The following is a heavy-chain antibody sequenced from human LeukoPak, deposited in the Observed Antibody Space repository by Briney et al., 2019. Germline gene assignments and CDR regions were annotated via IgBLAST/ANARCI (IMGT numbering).Heavy chain of an antibody. Sequence: SETLSLTCTVSGGSISSYYWSWIRQPAGKGLEWNGRIYTSGSTNYNPSLKSRVTMSVDTSKNQFSLKLSSVTAADTAVCYCARGLDDYGDYALYYFDYWGQGTLVTVSS. J-gene: IGHJ4*02. D-gene: IGHD4-17*01. V-gene: IGHV4-4*07. CDR2: IYTSGST. CDR3: ARGLDDYGDYALYYFDY. CDR1: GGSISSYY.